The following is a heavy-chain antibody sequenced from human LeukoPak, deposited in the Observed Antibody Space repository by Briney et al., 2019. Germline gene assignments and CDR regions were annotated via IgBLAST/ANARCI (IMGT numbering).Heavy chain of an antibody. Sequence: SETLSLTCTVSGGSISSGDYYWSWIRQPPGKGLEWIGYIYYSGSTYYNPSLKSRVTISVDTSKNQFSLKLSSVTAADTAVYYCARGHDTAMAYDYWGQGTLVTVSS. CDR2: IYYSGST. V-gene: IGHV4-30-4*01. J-gene: IGHJ4*02. CDR1: GGSISSGDYY. D-gene: IGHD5-18*01. CDR3: ARGHDTAMAYDY.